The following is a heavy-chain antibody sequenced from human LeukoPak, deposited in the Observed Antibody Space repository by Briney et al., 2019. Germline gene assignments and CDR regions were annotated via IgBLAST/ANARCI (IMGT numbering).Heavy chain of an antibody. V-gene: IGHV3-30-3*01. J-gene: IGHJ5*02. CDR3: AKDLRSLYESGNYGWFDP. CDR2: ISYDGSNK. Sequence: GRSLRLSCAASGFTFSNYPMHWVRQAPGKGLEWVAVISYDGSNKYYADSVKGRFTISRDNSKNTLYLQMNSLRAEDTAVYYCAKDLRSLYESGNYGWFDPWGQGALVTVSS. D-gene: IGHD3-10*01. CDR1: GFTFSNYP.